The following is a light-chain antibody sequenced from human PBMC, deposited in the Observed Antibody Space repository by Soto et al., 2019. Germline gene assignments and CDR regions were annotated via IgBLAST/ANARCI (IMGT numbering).Light chain of an antibody. CDR2: NAS. Sequence: DIQLTQSSSTLSASVGASVTVPCRASQSISSWLAWYQQKPGKAPKLLIYNASSLESGVPSRFSGSGSGTEFTLTISSLQPDDFATYYCQQYNSYPWTFGQGTKVDIK. CDR3: QQYNSYPWT. CDR1: QSISSW. J-gene: IGKJ1*01. V-gene: IGKV1-5*01.